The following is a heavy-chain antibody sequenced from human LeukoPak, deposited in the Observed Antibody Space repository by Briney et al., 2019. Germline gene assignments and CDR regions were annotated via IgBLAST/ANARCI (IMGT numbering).Heavy chain of an antibody. CDR2: VSDSGGNT. V-gene: IGHV3-23*01. Sequence: GGSLRLSCAASVFTLSSYAMSWVRQAPGKRLEWVSSVSDSGGNTYHADTVKGRFTISRDNSKNTVYLQMDSLRVEDTAMYYCAKVYCSSTTCNDFDYWGQGTLVTVSS. D-gene: IGHD2-2*01. CDR1: VFTLSSYA. J-gene: IGHJ4*02. CDR3: AKVYCSSTTCNDFDY.